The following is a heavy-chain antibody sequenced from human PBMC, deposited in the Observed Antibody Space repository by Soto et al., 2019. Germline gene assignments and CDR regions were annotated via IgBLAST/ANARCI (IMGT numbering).Heavy chain of an antibody. V-gene: IGHV5-51*01. CDR2: IYPGDSDT. CDR3: ARHETASPYHYYYGMHV. Sequence: PGESLKISCKGSGYSFSNYWINWVRQMPGKGLEWMGIIYPGDSDTKYSPSFQGQVTISADKPISTAYLRGSSLKASDTAIYYCARHETASPYHYYYGMHVWGQGTTVTVPS. J-gene: IGHJ6*02. D-gene: IGHD5-18*01. CDR1: GYSFSNYW.